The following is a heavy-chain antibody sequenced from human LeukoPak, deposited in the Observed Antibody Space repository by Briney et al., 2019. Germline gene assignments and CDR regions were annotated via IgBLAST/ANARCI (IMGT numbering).Heavy chain of an antibody. D-gene: IGHD4-23*01. CDR2: IYTSGST. V-gene: IGHV4-61*02. Sequence: PSETLSLTCTVSGGSISSGSYYWSWIRQPAGKGLEWIGRIYTSGSTNYNPSLKSRVTISVDTSKNQFSLKLSSVTAADTAVYYCASGARWFGHMDVWGKGTTVTISS. CDR1: GGSISSGSYY. J-gene: IGHJ6*03. CDR3: ASGARWFGHMDV.